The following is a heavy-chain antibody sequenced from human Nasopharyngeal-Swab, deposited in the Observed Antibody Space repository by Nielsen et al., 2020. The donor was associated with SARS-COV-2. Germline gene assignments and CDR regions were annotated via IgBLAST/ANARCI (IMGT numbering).Heavy chain of an antibody. D-gene: IGHD3-3*01. Sequence: GESLKISCAVSGFTFSHYAMTWVRQAPGKGLEWVSSITSRDGSTYYADSVKGRFTISRDNSKNILYLQMNNLRPEDTAMYYCASPVFGVVSDAFDLWGQGTMVTVSS. CDR3: ASPVFGVVSDAFDL. V-gene: IGHV3-23*01. J-gene: IGHJ3*01. CDR2: ITSRDGST. CDR1: GFTFSHYA.